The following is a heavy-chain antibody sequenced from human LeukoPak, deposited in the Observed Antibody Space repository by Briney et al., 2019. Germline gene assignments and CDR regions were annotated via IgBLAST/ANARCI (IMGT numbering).Heavy chain of an antibody. V-gene: IGHV3-23*01. CDR2: ISGSGGST. CDR1: GFTFSSYA. D-gene: IGHD5-18*01. CDR3: AKVYSYGPYYFDY. Sequence: GGSLRLSCAASGFTFSSYAMSWVRQAPGKGLEWVSAISGSGGSTYYADSVKGRFTISRDNSKNTLYLQMNSLRAKDTAVYYCAKVYSYGPYYFDYWGQGTLVTVSS. J-gene: IGHJ4*02.